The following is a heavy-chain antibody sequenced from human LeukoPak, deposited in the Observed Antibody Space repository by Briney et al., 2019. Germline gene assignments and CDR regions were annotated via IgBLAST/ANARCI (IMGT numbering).Heavy chain of an antibody. J-gene: IGHJ4*02. CDR2: IYYSGSA. D-gene: IGHD3-10*01. CDR1: GASISSGGYS. V-gene: IGHV4-31*03. Sequence: SQTLSLTCTVSGASISSGGYSWSWIRQHPGKGLEWIGYIYYSGSAFYNPSLKSRVTISVDTSKKQFSLKLSSVTAADTAVYYCARLREYYGSGSYFDYWGQGTLVTVSS. CDR3: ARLREYYGSGSYFDY.